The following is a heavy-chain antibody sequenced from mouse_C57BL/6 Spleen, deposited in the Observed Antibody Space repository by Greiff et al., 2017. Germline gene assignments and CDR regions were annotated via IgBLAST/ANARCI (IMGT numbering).Heavy chain of an antibody. D-gene: IGHD4-1*01. CDR1: GYTFTDSY. V-gene: IGHV1-77*01. Sequence: VQLQQSGAELVKPGASVKISCKASGYTFTDSYINWVKQRPGQGLEWIGKFGPGSGSTYYNEKFKGKATLTADKSSSTAYMQLSSLTSEDSAVYFGARWGTVYYFDYWGQGTTLTVSS. J-gene: IGHJ2*01. CDR3: ARWGTVYYFDY. CDR2: FGPGSGST.